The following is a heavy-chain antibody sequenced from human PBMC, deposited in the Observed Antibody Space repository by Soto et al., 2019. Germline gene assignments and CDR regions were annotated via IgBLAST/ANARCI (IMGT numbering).Heavy chain of an antibody. CDR1: GGSFSGYY. CDR3: ASIHPDSRLHQNP. J-gene: IGHJ5*02. D-gene: IGHD4-4*01. V-gene: IGHV4-34*01. Sequence: SETLSLTCAVYGGSFSGYYWSWIRQPPGKGLEWIGEINHSGSTNYNPSLKSRVTISVDTSKNQFSLKLSSVTAADTAVYYCASIHPDSRLHQNPWGQGTLVTVSS. CDR2: INHSGST.